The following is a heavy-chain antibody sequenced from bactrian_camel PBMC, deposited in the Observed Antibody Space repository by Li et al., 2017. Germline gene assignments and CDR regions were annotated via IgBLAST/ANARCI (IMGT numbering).Heavy chain of an antibody. CDR2: INAAGSNT. Sequence: VQLVESGGGSVQAGGSLRLSCVASGFTFSSYTMSWVRQAPGKGLEWVSTINAAGSNTYYADSVKGRFTISRDNAKNTLYVQLNSLKTEDTAMYYCASDRFCYCSGGSCPIADYDYWGQGTQVTVS. D-gene: IGHD2*01. CDR3: ASDRFCYCSGGSCPIADYDY. CDR1: GFTFSSYT. J-gene: IGHJ4*01. V-gene: IGHV3S31*01.